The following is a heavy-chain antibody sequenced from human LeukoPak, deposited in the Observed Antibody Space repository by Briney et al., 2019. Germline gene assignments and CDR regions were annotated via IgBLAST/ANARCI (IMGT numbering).Heavy chain of an antibody. V-gene: IGHV3-23*01. Sequence: GGSLRLSCAASGFTFSSYAMSWVRQAPGKGLEWVSAISGSGGSTYYADSVKGRFTISRDNSKNTLYLQMNSLRAEDTAVYYCARIGVTPFGVVITDYYYYMDVWGKGTTVTVSS. D-gene: IGHD3-3*01. CDR1: GFTFSSYA. CDR2: ISGSGGST. CDR3: ARIGVTPFGVVITDYYYYMDV. J-gene: IGHJ6*03.